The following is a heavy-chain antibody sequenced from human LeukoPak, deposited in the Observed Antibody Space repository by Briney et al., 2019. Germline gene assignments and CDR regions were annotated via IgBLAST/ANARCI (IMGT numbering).Heavy chain of an antibody. CDR2: INPSGGST. V-gene: IGHV1-46*01. CDR1: GYTFTSYY. CDR3: ARYAMVRGPYYYYGMDV. Sequence: ASVKVSCKASGYTFTSYYMHWVRQAPGQGLEWMGIINPSGGSTNYAQKFQGRVTMTRDTSTSTVYMELSSLRSEDTAVYYCARYAMVRGPYYYYGMDVWGQGTTVTVSS. D-gene: IGHD3-10*01. J-gene: IGHJ6*02.